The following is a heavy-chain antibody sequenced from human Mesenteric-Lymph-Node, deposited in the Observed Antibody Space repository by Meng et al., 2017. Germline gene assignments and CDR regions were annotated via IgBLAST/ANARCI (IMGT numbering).Heavy chain of an antibody. Sequence: SVKVSCKASGGTFSSYAISWVRQAPGQGLEWMGGIIPIFGTANYAQKFQGRVTITTDESTSTAYMELSSLRSEDTAVYYCARAKMGDRWLSQQYYFDYWGQGTLVTVSS. CDR2: IIPIFGTA. CDR1: GGTFSSYA. V-gene: IGHV1-69*05. CDR3: ARAKMGDRWLSQQYYFDY. J-gene: IGHJ4*02. D-gene: IGHD3-22*01.